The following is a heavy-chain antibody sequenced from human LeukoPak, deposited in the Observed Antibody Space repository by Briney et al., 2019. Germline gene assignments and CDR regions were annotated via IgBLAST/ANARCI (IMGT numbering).Heavy chain of an antibody. CDR1: GASISAYY. J-gene: IGHJ4*02. V-gene: IGHV4-4*09. Sequence: PSETLSLTCAVSGASISAYYWTWIRQPPGGGLEWIGHLFTPGSTDYNPSLTSRVTISVASSKNQFSLTLRSVTAADTAVYFCARFGSGYAYYLDNWGQGTLVIVSS. CDR2: LFTPGST. CDR3: ARFGSGYAYYLDN. D-gene: IGHD5-12*01.